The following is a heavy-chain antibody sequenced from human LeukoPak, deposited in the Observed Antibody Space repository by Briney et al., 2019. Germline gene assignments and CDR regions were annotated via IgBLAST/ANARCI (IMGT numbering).Heavy chain of an antibody. J-gene: IGHJ4*02. CDR1: GGTFSSYA. CDR3: ARETVTTDGDFDY. CDR2: IIPIFGTA. Sequence: SVKVSCKASGGTFSSYAISWVRQAPGQGLEWMGRIIPIFGTANYAQKFQGRVTITTDESTSTAYMELSSLGSEDTAVYYCARETVTTDGDFDYWGQGTLVTVSS. V-gene: IGHV1-69*05. D-gene: IGHD4-11*01.